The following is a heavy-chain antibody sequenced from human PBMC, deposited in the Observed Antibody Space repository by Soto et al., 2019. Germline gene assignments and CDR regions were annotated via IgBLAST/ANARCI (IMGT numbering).Heavy chain of an antibody. V-gene: IGHV3-21*01. CDR2: ISSSSSYI. Sequence: GGSLRLSCAASGFTFSSYSMNWVRQAPGKGLEWVSSISSSSSYIYYADSVKGRFTISRDNAKNSLYLQMNSLRAEDTAVYYCARDITIFGVVTPIFDYWGQGTLVTVSS. CDR3: ARDITIFGVVTPIFDY. J-gene: IGHJ4*02. CDR1: GFTFSSYS. D-gene: IGHD3-3*01.